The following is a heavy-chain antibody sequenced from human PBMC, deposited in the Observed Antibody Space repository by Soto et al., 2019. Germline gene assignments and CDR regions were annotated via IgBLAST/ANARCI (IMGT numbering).Heavy chain of an antibody. CDR2: IYYSGST. D-gene: IGHD5-18*01. CDR1: GGSISSYY. V-gene: IGHV4-59*01. J-gene: IGHJ4*02. CDR3: ARGRWLQLPDY. Sequence: QVQLQESGPGLVKPSETLSLTCTVSGGSISSYYWSWIRQPPGKGLEWIGYIYYSGSTDYNPSLKSRVTISVDSSKNQFSLKLSSVTAADTAVYYCARGRWLQLPDYWGQGTLVTVSS.